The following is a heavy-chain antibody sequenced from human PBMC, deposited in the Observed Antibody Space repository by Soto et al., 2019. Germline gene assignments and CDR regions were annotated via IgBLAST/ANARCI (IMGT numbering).Heavy chain of an antibody. CDR3: AASGSSQTYYYYGMDV. J-gene: IGHJ6*02. CDR1: GFTFTSSA. Sequence: ASVKVSCKASGFTFTSSARQWVRQARGQRLEWIGWIVVGSGNTNYAQKFQERVTITRDMSTSTAYMELSSLRSEDTAVYYCAASGSSQTYYYYGMDVWGQGTTVTVSS. V-gene: IGHV1-58*02. CDR2: IVVGSGNT. D-gene: IGHD1-26*01.